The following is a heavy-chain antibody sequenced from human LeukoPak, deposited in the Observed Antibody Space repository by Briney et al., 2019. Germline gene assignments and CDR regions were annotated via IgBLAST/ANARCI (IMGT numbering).Heavy chain of an antibody. J-gene: IGHJ5*02. CDR3: AKGGRTISSVFDP. CDR1: GFTFSSYS. D-gene: IGHD3-3*01. V-gene: IGHV3-30*02. CDR2: IRHDESNK. Sequence: GGSLRLSCAASGFTFSSYSMNWVRQAPGKGLEWVAFIRHDESNKFYVDSVKGRFTISRDNSKNTLYLQMNSLRAEDTAVYYCAKGGRTISSVFDPWGQGTLVTVSS.